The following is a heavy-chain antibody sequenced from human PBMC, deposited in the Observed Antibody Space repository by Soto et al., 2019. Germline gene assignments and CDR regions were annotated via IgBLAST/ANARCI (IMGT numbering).Heavy chain of an antibody. Sequence: SETLSLTCTVSGGSISSGGYYWSWIRQHPGKGLEWIGYIYYSGSTYYNPSLKSRVTISVDTSKDQFSLKLSSVTAADTAVYYCARGEYSSSSRDYYYGMDVWGQGTTVTVSS. CDR1: GGSISSGGYY. V-gene: IGHV4-31*03. CDR2: IYYSGST. CDR3: ARGEYSSSSRDYYYGMDV. D-gene: IGHD6-6*01. J-gene: IGHJ6*02.